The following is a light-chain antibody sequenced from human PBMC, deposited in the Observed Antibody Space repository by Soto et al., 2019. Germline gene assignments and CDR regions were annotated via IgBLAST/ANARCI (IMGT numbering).Light chain of an antibody. CDR1: QYINTR. J-gene: IGKJ1*01. V-gene: IGKV3-11*01. CDR3: HQRQSWPRT. CDR2: QTS. Sequence: IVFTHSTATLYSFPGARVTLSCRASQYINTRLAWYQHRPGQSPRLLIYQTSLRAAGIPARFSASGSGTDFTLTISDVQPEDFALYYCHQRQSWPRTCGQGTKV.